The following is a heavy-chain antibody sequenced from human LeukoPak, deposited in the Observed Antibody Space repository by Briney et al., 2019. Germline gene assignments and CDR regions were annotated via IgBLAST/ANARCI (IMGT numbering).Heavy chain of an antibody. CDR2: ISYSGST. Sequence: SETLSLTCTVSGDSISSYYWSWIRQPPGKGLEWIGYISYSGSTNYTPSLKSRVTISVDTSRNQFSLKLTSVTAADTAVYHCARTLQSFYGLGSWGAFDIWGQGTMVSVSS. CDR3: ARTLQSFYGLGSWGAFDI. J-gene: IGHJ3*02. D-gene: IGHD3-10*01. V-gene: IGHV4-59*01. CDR1: GDSISSYY.